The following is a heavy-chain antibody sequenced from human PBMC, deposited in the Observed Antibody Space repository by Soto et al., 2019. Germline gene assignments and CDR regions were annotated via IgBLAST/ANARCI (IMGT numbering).Heavy chain of an antibody. CDR3: AGGRLGPMGY. V-gene: IGHV3-74*01. J-gene: IGHJ4*02. CDR1: GFTFSSYW. D-gene: IGHD3-10*01. Sequence: QPGGSLRLSCAASGFTFSSYWMHWVRQAPGEGLVWVSRINSDGSSTTYADSVKGRFTISRDSAKNTLYLQMNSLRAEDTAVYYCAGGRLGPMGYWGQGTLVTVSS. CDR2: INSDGSST.